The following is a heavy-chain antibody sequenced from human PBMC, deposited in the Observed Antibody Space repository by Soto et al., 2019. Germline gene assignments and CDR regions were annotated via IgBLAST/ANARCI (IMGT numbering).Heavy chain of an antibody. CDR2: TYYRSKWYN. J-gene: IGHJ4*02. Sequence: KQSQTLSLTCAISGDSVSSNSAAWNWIRQSPSRGLEWLGRTYYRSKWYNDYAVSVKSRITINPDTSKNQFSLQLNSVTPEDTAVYYCARGTGAPLGYGTYYFDYWGQGTLVTVSS. CDR3: ARGTGAPLGYGTYYFDY. CDR1: GDSVSSNSAA. D-gene: IGHD5-18*01. V-gene: IGHV6-1*01.